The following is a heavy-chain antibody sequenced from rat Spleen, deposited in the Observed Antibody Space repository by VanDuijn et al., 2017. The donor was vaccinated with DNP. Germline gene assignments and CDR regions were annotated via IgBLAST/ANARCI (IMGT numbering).Heavy chain of an antibody. CDR3: VKGGNYLFDY. Sequence: EVQLVESGGGLVQPGRSLKLSCAASGFTFSNYGFHWIRQAPTKGLEWVASLNTDGGNTYYLDSVKGRFTISRDNAENTVYLQMNSLRSEDTATYYCVKGGNYLFDYWGQGVMVTVSS. J-gene: IGHJ2*01. V-gene: IGHV5-19*01. CDR1: GFTFSNYG. CDR2: LNTDGGNT. D-gene: IGHD1-10*01.